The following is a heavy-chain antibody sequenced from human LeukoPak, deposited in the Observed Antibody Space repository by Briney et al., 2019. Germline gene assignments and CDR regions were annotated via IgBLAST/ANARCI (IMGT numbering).Heavy chain of an antibody. Sequence: PSETLSLTCTVSGGSIGSYYWSWIRQPPGKGLEWIGYIYYSGSTNYNPSLKSRTTISVDTSKNQFSLRLSSVTAADTAVYFCARGGRFGGHDAFDIWGQGTMVTVSS. CDR3: ARGGRFGGHDAFDI. V-gene: IGHV4-59*01. J-gene: IGHJ3*02. CDR1: GGSIGSYY. D-gene: IGHD3-10*01. CDR2: IYYSGST.